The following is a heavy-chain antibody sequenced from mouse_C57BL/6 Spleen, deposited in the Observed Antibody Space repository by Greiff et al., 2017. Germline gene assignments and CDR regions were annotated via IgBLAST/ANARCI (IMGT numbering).Heavy chain of an antibody. V-gene: IGHV5-17*01. CDR2: SSSGSSTI. CDR1: GFTFSDYG. Sequence: EVKLVESGGGLVKPGGSLKLSCAASGFTFSDYGMHWVRQAPEKGLEWVAYSSSGSSTIYYADTVKGRFTISRDNAKNTLFLQMTSLRSEDTAMYYCARRDYGRGMDYWGQGTSVTVSS. CDR3: ARRDYGRGMDY. J-gene: IGHJ4*01. D-gene: IGHD1-1*01.